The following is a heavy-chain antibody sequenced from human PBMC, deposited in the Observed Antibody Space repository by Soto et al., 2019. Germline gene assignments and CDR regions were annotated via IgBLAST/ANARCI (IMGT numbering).Heavy chain of an antibody. D-gene: IGHD2-15*01. CDR2: IYYSGST. V-gene: IGHV4-59*01. CDR3: AGIWDLGYCSGGSCYSNYYYGMDV. Sequence: LSLTCTVSGGSISSYYWSWIRQPPGKGLEWIGYIYYSGSTNYNPSLKSRVTISVDTSKNQFSLKLSSVTAADTAVYYCAGIWDLGYCSGGSCYSNYYYGMDVWGQGTTVTVSS. J-gene: IGHJ6*02. CDR1: GGSISSYY.